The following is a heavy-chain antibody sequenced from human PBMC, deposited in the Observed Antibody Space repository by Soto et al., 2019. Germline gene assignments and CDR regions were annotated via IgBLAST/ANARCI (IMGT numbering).Heavy chain of an antibody. CDR2: MWYDGSNK. Sequence: QVQLVESGGGVVKPGRSLRLPCETSGFTFGNYGMHWVRQGPGKGLEWVAVMWYDGSNKYYADSVKGRFTISRDNSKNTVYLQMNSLRVEDTAVYYCARDRTDYGDYWGQGTLVTVSS. CDR3: ARDRTDYGDY. CDR1: GFTFGNYG. J-gene: IGHJ4*02. V-gene: IGHV3-33*01.